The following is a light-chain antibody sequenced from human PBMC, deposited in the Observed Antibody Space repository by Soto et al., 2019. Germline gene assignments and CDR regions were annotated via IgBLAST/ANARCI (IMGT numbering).Light chain of an antibody. CDR1: RSDVGAYNY. CDR2: EVT. J-gene: IGLJ1*01. V-gene: IGLV2-14*01. CDR3: SSFTSRFTFV. Sequence: LTQPASVSGSPGQSIAISCTGTRSDVGAYNYVSWYQQHPGKAPKLMISEVTNRPSGVSDRFSGSKSGNTASLTISGLQAEDEADYYCSSFTSRFTFVLGNGTKVT.